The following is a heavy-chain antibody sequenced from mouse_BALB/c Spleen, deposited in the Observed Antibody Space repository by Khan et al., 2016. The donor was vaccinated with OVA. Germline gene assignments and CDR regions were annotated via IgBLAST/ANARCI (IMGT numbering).Heavy chain of an antibody. Sequence: VQLKESGAELVKPGASVKLSCTASGFNIKDTYMHWVKQRPEQGLEWIGRIDPANGNTKYDPKFQGKATITADTSSNTAYLQLSSLTSEDTAVYYCASDLADYRPMDYWGQGTSVTVSS. D-gene: IGHD2-14*01. CDR3: ASDLADYRPMDY. CDR1: GFNIKDTY. V-gene: IGHV14-3*02. J-gene: IGHJ4*01. CDR2: IDPANGNT.